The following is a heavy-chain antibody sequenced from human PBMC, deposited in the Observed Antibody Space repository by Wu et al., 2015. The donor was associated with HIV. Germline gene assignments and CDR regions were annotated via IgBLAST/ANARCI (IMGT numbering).Heavy chain of an antibody. D-gene: IGHD4-11*01. Sequence: QVKLVQSGAEVKKPGSSVKVSCKASGGTFSSYAISWVRQAPGQGLEWMAWINPSGGATIYAEAFEGRVTVTTDTSMKTVYMELESLTSGDTAMYFCARDATPITTEFDYWGQGTLITVSS. J-gene: IGHJ4*02. CDR1: GGTFSSYA. V-gene: IGHV1-69*06. CDR2: INPSGGAT. CDR3: ARDATPITTEFDY.